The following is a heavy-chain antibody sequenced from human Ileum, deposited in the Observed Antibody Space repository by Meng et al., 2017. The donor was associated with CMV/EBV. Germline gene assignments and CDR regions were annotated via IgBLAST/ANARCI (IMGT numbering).Heavy chain of an antibody. V-gene: IGHV1-2*02. D-gene: IGHD2/OR15-2a*01. CDR2: INPNNNDA. CDR1: GYTLTNYY. J-gene: IGHJ5*02. CDR3: ARSPLAVQPSMRLHPPDL. Sequence: ASVKVSCKASGYTLTNYYIHWMRQAPGQGLEWMGWINPNNNDANYAQKFQARVTMTRDTSINTAYMELGGLRSDDTAMYYCARSPLAVQPSMRLHPPDLWGHGTLVTVSS.